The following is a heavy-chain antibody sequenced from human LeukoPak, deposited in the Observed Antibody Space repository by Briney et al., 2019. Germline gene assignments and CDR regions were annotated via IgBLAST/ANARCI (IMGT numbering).Heavy chain of an antibody. D-gene: IGHD3-22*01. CDR3: ATAQSGYYQRDDAFDI. V-gene: IGHV1-24*01. CDR2: FDPEDGET. J-gene: IGHJ3*02. Sequence: ASVKVSCKVSGYTLTELSMHWVRQAPGKGLEWMGGFDPEDGETIYAQKFQGRVTMTEDTSTDTAYMELSSLRSEDTAVYYCATAQSGYYQRDDAFDIWGRGTMVTVSS. CDR1: GYTLTELS.